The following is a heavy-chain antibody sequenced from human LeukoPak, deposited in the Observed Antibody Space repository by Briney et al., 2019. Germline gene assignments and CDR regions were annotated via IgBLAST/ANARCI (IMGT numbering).Heavy chain of an antibody. J-gene: IGHJ5*01. D-gene: IGHD4-23*01. CDR1: GGSISNFY. Sequence: SETLSLTCTVSGGSISNFYWSWIRQPPGKGLEWIGYIYYSGTTKYNPSLKSRVTISVDTSKNQFSLKLNSVTAADTAVYYCARNHGGWFDSWGQGTLVTVSS. V-gene: IGHV4-59*01. CDR3: ARNHGGWFDS. CDR2: IYYSGTT.